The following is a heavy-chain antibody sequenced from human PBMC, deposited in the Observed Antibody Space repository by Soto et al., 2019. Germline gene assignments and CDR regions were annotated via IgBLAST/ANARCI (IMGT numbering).Heavy chain of an antibody. Sequence: EVQLLESGGGLVQPGGSLRLSCAASGFTFSTYSMSWVRQAPGQGLEWVSAITGSGTNTYYVDSAKGRFTISRDNTKNTLYMQMTSLRAEDTAVYYWAKERDARGYFDYWGQGTLVNVSS. V-gene: IGHV3-23*01. CDR1: GFTFSTYS. CDR3: AKERDARGYFDY. D-gene: IGHD6-6*01. J-gene: IGHJ4*02. CDR2: ITGSGTNT.